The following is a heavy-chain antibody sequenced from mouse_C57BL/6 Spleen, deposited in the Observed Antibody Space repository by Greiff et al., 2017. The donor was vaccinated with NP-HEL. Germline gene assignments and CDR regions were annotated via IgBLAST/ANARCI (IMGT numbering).Heavy chain of an antibody. CDR1: GFTFSSYA. Sequence: EVQGVESGGGLVKPGGSLKLSCAASGFTFSSYAMSWVRQTPEKRLEWVATISDGGSYTYYPDNVKGRFTISRDNAKNNLYLQMSHLKSEDTAMYYCARDYDYGRAMDYWGQGTSVTVSS. J-gene: IGHJ4*01. V-gene: IGHV5-4*01. CDR3: ARDYDYGRAMDY. D-gene: IGHD2-4*01. CDR2: ISDGGSYT.